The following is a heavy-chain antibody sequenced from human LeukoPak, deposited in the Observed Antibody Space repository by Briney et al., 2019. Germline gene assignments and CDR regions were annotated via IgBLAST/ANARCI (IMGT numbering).Heavy chain of an antibody. CDR2: INPNSGGT. D-gene: IGHD5-18*01. CDR3: ARVPVFRYSYGYSPTFDY. CDR1: GYTFTGYY. Sequence: ASVKVFCKASGYTFTGYYMHWVRQAPGQGLEWMGRINPNSGGTNYAQKFQGRVTMTRDTSISTAYMELSRLRSDDTAVYYCARVPVFRYSYGYSPTFDYRGQGTLVTVSS. J-gene: IGHJ4*02. V-gene: IGHV1-2*06.